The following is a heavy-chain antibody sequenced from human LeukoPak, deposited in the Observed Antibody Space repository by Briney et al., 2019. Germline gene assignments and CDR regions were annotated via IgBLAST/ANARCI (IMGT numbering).Heavy chain of an antibody. CDR1: GGSISSSTYY. CDR2: IYYTGST. V-gene: IGHV4-61*05. J-gene: IGHJ4*02. D-gene: IGHD3-22*01. CDR3: ARDLTYYDSRGPFDY. Sequence: KPSETLSLTCTVSGGSISSSTYYWGWIRQPPGKGLEWIGYIYYTGSTNYNPSLNSRVTISLETSKNQFSLKLSSVTAADTAVYYCARDLTYYDSRGPFDYWGQGTLVTVSS.